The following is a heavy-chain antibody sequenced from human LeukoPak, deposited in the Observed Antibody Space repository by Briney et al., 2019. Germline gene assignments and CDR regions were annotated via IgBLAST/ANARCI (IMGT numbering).Heavy chain of an antibody. V-gene: IGHV1-18*01. D-gene: IGHD2-2*01. CDR3: ARDALVVVVPAANNWFDP. CDR2: ISGYNGNT. Sequence: ASVKVSCKASSYSFNRYGISWVRQAPGQGLEWMGWISGYNGNTNYAQKFLGRVTMTTDTSTSTAYMELRSLRSDDTAVYYCARDALVVVVPAANNWFDPWGQGTLVTVSS. CDR1: SYSFNRYG. J-gene: IGHJ5*02.